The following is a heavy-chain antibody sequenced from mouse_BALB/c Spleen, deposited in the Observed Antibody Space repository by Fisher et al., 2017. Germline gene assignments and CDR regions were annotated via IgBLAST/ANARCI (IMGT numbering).Heavy chain of an antibody. J-gene: IGHJ4*01. Sequence: RFTISRDNAKNTLYLQMSSLRSEDTAMYYCARRGYPYAMDYWGQGTSVTVSS. CDR3: ARRGYPYAMDY. D-gene: IGHD2-2*01. V-gene: IGHV5-9*04.